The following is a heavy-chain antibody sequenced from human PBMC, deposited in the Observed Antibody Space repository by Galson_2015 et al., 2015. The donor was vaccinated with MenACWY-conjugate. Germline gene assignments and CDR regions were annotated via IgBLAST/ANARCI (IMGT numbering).Heavy chain of an antibody. Sequence: SETLSLTCPVSGGSISSYYWSWIRQPPGKGLEWIGYIYYSGSTNYNPSLKSRVTISVDTSKNQFSLKLSSVTAADTAVYYCARHGKVAVVVVPAAILFDYWGQGTLVTVSS. D-gene: IGHD2-2*01. CDR3: ARHGKVAVVVVPAAILFDY. CDR1: GGSISSYY. CDR2: IYYSGST. V-gene: IGHV4-59*08. J-gene: IGHJ4*02.